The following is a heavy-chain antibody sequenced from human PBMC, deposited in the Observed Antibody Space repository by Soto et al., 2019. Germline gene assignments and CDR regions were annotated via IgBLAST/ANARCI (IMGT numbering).Heavy chain of an antibody. CDR3: ARASGESYPGSRVFDC. CDR1: GFTFSSYA. CDR2: ITNTGGDK. V-gene: IGHV3-23*01. D-gene: IGHD3-10*01. Sequence: VQILESGGGLVQPGGSLRLSCATSGFTFSSYAMNWVRQAPGKGLEWVSTITNTGGDKLYAASVKGRFTVSRDNSKNTLYLQMNSLRAEDAAMYYCARASGESYPGSRVFDCWGQGTRVTVSS. J-gene: IGHJ4*02.